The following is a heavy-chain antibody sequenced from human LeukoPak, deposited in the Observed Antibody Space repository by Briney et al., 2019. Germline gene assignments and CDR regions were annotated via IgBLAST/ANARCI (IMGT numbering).Heavy chain of an antibody. J-gene: IGHJ4*02. Sequence: SETLSLTCAVYGGSFRGYYWSWIRQPPGKGLEWIGGISQGGNIKHNPSLKSRATISVDTSKNQFSLRLSSVTAADTAVYYCARQGYNDYEGVSGFDYWGQGTLVTVSS. CDR3: ARQGYNDYEGVSGFDY. D-gene: IGHD5-24*01. CDR1: GGSFRGYY. V-gene: IGHV4-34*04. CDR2: ISQGGNI.